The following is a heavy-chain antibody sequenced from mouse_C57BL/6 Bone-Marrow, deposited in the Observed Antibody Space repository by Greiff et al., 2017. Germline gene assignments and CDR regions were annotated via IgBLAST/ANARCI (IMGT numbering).Heavy chain of an antibody. V-gene: IGHV5-4*03. CDR3: ARVDYDYERYFDV. CDR2: ISDGGSYT. CDR1: GFTFSSYA. Sequence: EVMLVESGGGLVKPGGSLKLSCAASGFTFSSYAMSWVRQTPEKRLEWVATISDGGSYTYYPDNVKGRFTISRDNAKNNLYLQMSHLKSEDTAMYYCARVDYDYERYFDVWGTGTTVTVSS. D-gene: IGHD2-4*01. J-gene: IGHJ1*03.